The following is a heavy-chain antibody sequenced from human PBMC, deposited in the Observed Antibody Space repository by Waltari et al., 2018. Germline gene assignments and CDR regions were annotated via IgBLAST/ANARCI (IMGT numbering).Heavy chain of an antibody. V-gene: IGHV3-23*01. CDR1: GFTFSSYA. Sequence: EVQLLESGGGLVQPGGSLRLSCAASGFTFSSYAMSWVRQAPGKGLEWVSAISGSGGSKYFADSVKGRFTISRDNSKNTLYLQMNSLRAEDTAVYYCAKYYYYDSSGYPDYWGQGTLVTVSS. CDR3: AKYYYYDSSGYPDY. J-gene: IGHJ4*02. CDR2: ISGSGGSK. D-gene: IGHD3-22*01.